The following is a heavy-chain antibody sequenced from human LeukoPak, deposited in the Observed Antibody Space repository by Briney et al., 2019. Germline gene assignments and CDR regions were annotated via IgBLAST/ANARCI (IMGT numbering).Heavy chain of an antibody. V-gene: IGHV3-48*03. CDR2: ISSSGSTI. CDR3: ARGAQIRITGTTVEYDAFDI. D-gene: IGHD1-20*01. J-gene: IGHJ3*02. Sequence: GGSLRLSCAASGFTFSSYEMNWVRQAPGKGLEWVSYISSSGSTIYYADSVKGRFTISRDNAKNSLYLQMNSLRAEDTAVYYCARGAQIRITGTTVEYDAFDIWGQGTMVTVSS. CDR1: GFTFSSYE.